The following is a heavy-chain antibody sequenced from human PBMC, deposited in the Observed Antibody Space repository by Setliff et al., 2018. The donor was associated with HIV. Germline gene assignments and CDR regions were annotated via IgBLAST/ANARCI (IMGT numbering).Heavy chain of an antibody. CDR2: INTNTGNP. J-gene: IGHJ4*02. Sequence: ASVKVSSTASGYVFSSYAVNWVRQAPGQGPEWMGWINTNTGNPMYAQGFTRRFVFSLDTSLSTAYLQISRLTAEDTAVYYCARATSGISGHFDYWAQGTLVTVSS. CDR3: ARATSGISGHFDY. CDR1: GYVFSSYA. D-gene: IGHD1-26*01. V-gene: IGHV7-4-1*02.